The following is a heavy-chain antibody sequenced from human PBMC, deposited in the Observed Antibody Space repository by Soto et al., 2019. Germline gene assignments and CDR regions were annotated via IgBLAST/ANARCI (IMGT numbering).Heavy chain of an antibody. Sequence: PSETLSLTCTVSGGSISNTLYHWGWIRQPPGKGLEWIGTIYYLGNTYYNPSLRSRITIAVDTSKNQFSLKLNSVTAADTAVFYCARYRSKSIDFRGPGTLGTVS. D-gene: IGHD3-16*02. CDR3: ARYRSKSIDF. CDR1: GGSISNTLYH. V-gene: IGHV4-39*01. J-gene: IGHJ4*02. CDR2: IYYLGNT.